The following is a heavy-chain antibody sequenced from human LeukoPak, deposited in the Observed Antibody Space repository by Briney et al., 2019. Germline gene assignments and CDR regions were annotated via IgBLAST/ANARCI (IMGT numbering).Heavy chain of an antibody. D-gene: IGHD5-24*01. CDR1: GFTFSSYG. CDR2: ISYDGNNK. V-gene: IGHV3-30*18. CDR3: AKDREGDGYDYDY. J-gene: IGHJ4*02. Sequence: PGRSLRLSCAASGFTFSSYGMHWVRQAPGKGLEWVAIISYDGNNKYYADSVKGRFTISRDNSKNTLYLQVKSLRAEDTAVYYCAKDREGDGYDYDYWGQGTLVTVSS.